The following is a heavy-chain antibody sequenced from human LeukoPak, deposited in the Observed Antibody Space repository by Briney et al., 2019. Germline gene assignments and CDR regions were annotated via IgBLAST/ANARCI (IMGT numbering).Heavy chain of an antibody. J-gene: IGHJ6*03. CDR3: AREQNYYYYMDV. Sequence: GGSLRLSCAASGFSLSSYGMHWVRQAPGKGLEYVSGLSSDGGSTYYATSAKGRFIISRDNSKNMLYLQVGSLRAEDTAVYYCAREQNYYYYMDVWGKGTTVTVSS. CDR1: GFSLSSYG. V-gene: IGHV3-64*01. CDR2: LSSDGGST.